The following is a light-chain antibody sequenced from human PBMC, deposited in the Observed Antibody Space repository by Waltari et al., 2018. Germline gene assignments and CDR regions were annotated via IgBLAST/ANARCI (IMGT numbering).Light chain of an antibody. CDR2: KAS. V-gene: IGKV1-5*03. CDR1: QNINSW. CDR3: QQYRTNPWA. Sequence: DIQMTQSPSTLSASVGDRVTLTCRASQNINSWLAWYQQKPGMAPNLLISKASTLESGVPSRFSGSGSGTEFTLTIGSLQPDELATYYCQQYRTNPWAFGQGTKV. J-gene: IGKJ1*01.